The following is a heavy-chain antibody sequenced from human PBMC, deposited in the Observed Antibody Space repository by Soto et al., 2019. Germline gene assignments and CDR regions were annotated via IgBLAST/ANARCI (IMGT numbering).Heavy chain of an antibody. Sequence: QVQLVQSGAEVKKPGASVKVSCKASGYTFTASYMHWVRQAPGQGLEWMGIIDPSGGSTSYAQKFQGRLTITRDTSTSTVYMELNSLRSEDTAVVYCARDSGHYYRSDAFDKWGQGTMVTVSS. CDR1: GYTFTASY. V-gene: IGHV1-46*01. J-gene: IGHJ3*02. D-gene: IGHD1-26*01. CDR2: IDPSGGST. CDR3: ARDSGHYYRSDAFDK.